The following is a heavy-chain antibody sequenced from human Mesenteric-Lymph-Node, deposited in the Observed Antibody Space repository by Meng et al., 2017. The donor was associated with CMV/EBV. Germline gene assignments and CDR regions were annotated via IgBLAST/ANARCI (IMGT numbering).Heavy chain of an antibody. V-gene: IGHV3-23*01. CDR1: GLTFSSYA. CDR2: ISAGGGST. D-gene: IGHD2-2*01. Sequence: GGSLRLSCAASGLTFSSYAMSWVRQAPGKGLEWVSAISAGGGSTHYADSVKGRFTISRDNSKNTLYLQMNSLRAEDTAVYYCARDQEYQLLTSFYYYYGMDVWGQGTTVTVSS. J-gene: IGHJ6*02. CDR3: ARDQEYQLLTSFYYYYGMDV.